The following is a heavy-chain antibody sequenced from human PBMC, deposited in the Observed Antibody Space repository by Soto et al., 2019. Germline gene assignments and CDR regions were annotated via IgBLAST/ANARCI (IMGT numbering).Heavy chain of an antibody. CDR3: AADPRFYDYANEYYHFDY. V-gene: IGHV1-58*01. Sequence: SVKVSCKASGFTFTSCALQWVGQASGQRLEWIGWIVVGSGNTNYAQKFQERVTITRDMSTSTAYMELSSLRSEDTAVYYCAADPRFYDYANEYYHFDYWGQGTLVTVSS. J-gene: IGHJ4*02. D-gene: IGHD3-16*01. CDR2: IVVGSGNT. CDR1: GFTFTSCA.